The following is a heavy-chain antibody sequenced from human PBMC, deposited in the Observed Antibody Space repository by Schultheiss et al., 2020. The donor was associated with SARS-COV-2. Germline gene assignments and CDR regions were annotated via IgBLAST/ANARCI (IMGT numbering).Heavy chain of an antibody. CDR2: ISYDGSNK. Sequence: GGSLRLSCAASGFTFSSYGMHWVRQAPGKGLEWVAVISYDGSNKYYADSVKGRFTISRDNAKNSLYLQMNSLRDEDTAVYYCARPRWGFDAFDIWGQGTMVTVSS. D-gene: IGHD3-16*01. V-gene: IGHV3-30*03. J-gene: IGHJ3*02. CDR1: GFTFSSYG. CDR3: ARPRWGFDAFDI.